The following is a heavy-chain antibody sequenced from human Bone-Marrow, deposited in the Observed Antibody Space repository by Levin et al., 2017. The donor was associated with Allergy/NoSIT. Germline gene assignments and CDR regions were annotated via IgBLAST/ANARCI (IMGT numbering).Heavy chain of an antibody. V-gene: IGHV1-18*01. Sequence: EASVKVSCKASGYTFTSYGISWVRQAPGQGLEWMGWISAYNGNTNYAQKLQGRVTMTTDTSTSTAYMELRSLRSDDTAVDYCARDHYSRRGVVVVAAKNVMDGWGQGTTVTVSS. CDR2: ISAYNGNT. J-gene: IGHJ6*02. CDR1: GYTFTSYG. D-gene: IGHD2-15*01. CDR3: ARDHYSRRGVVVVAAKNVMDG.